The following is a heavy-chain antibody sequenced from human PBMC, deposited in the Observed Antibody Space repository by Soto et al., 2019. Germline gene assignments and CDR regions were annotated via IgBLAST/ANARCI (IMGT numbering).Heavy chain of an antibody. CDR2: ISGSASTT. J-gene: IGHJ4*02. Sequence: LRLSCAGSGFTFSSFAMNWVRQAPGKGLEWVSGISGSASTTYYADSVKGRFTISRDNSKNTQYLQMNSLRAEDTAVYYCAKAYGSGSYFYFDYWGQGTLVTVS. CDR3: AKAYGSGSYFYFDY. D-gene: IGHD3-10*01. CDR1: GFTFSSFA. V-gene: IGHV3-23*01.